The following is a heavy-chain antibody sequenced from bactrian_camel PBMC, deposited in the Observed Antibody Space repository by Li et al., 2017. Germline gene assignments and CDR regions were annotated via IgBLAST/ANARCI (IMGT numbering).Heavy chain of an antibody. Sequence: HVQLVESGGGSVQTGGSLRLSCAGSGFTSMNHCMAWFRQAPGKEREGVAAIDSGSDRRTTYADFVKGRFAISRDNTKNTHFLGMSNLQPEDTAMYYCAARPCFLPGAKSLEAGAIRSGYWGQGTQVTVS. CDR3: AARPCFLPGAKSLEAGAIRSGY. CDR2: IDSGSDRRT. D-gene: IGHD7*01. J-gene: IGHJ6*01. V-gene: IGHV3S26*01. CDR1: GFTSMNHC.